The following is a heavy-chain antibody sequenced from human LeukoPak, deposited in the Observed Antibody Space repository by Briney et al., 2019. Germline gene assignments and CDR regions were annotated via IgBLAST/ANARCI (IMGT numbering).Heavy chain of an antibody. V-gene: IGHV4-39*01. Sequence: PSETLSLTCTVSGGSISSSSYYWGWIRQPPGKGLEWIGSIYYGGSTYYNPSLKSRVTISVDTSKNQFSLKLSSVTAADTAVYYCARPSRAAAGTFDYWGQGTLVTVSS. CDR3: ARPSRAAAGTFDY. D-gene: IGHD6-13*01. J-gene: IGHJ4*02. CDR1: GGSISSSSYY. CDR2: IYYGGST.